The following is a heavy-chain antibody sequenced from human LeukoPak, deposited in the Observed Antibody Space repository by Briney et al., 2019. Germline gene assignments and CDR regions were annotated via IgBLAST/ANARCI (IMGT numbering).Heavy chain of an antibody. D-gene: IGHD3-3*01. J-gene: IGHJ5*02. Sequence: GASVKVSCKASGGTFSSYAMHWVRQAPGQRLEWMGWINAGNGNTKYSQKFQGRVTITRDTSASTAYMELSSLRSEDTAVYYCARGVGDFWSGYIDLLNWFDPWGQGTLVTVSS. CDR1: GGTFSSYA. V-gene: IGHV1-3*01. CDR3: ARGVGDFWSGYIDLLNWFDP. CDR2: INAGNGNT.